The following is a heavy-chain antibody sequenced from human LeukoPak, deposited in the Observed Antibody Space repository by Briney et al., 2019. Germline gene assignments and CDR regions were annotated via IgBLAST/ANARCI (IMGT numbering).Heavy chain of an antibody. D-gene: IGHD2-8*02. CDR3: ARKNTGGVDY. CDR2: IWYDGSNQ. V-gene: IGHV3-33*01. CDR1: GFPFSSYG. Sequence: PGGSLRLSCAASGFPFSSYGMHWVRQAPGKGLEWVAVIWYDGSNQYYTDSVKGRFTISRDNSKNTVYLQMNSLRAEDTALYYCARKNTGGVDYWGQGTQVTVSS. J-gene: IGHJ4*02.